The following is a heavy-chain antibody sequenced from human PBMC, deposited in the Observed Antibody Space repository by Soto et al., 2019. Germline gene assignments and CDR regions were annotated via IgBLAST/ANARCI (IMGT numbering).Heavy chain of an antibody. CDR3: AKEEAGRGYYYYAMDV. CDR2: IYYSGST. J-gene: IGHJ6*02. V-gene: IGHV4-59*01. Sequence: PSETLSLTCTVSGGSISNYYWSWIRQPPGKGLEWIGYIYYSGSTNYNPSLKSRVTISVDTSKNQFSLKLSSVPAADTAVYYCAKEEAGRGYYYYAMDVWGQGTTVTVSS. D-gene: IGHD3-10*01. CDR1: GGSISNYY.